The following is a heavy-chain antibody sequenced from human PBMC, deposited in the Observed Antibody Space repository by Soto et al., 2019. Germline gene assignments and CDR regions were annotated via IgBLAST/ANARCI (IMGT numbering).Heavy chain of an antibody. CDR1: GFTFSTYG. CDR3: ASSVYNWNDGFFGY. CDR2: ISYDGVNK. D-gene: IGHD1-1*01. J-gene: IGHJ4*02. Sequence: QVQLVESGGGVVQPGRSLRLSCAASGFTFSTYGMHWVRQAPGKGLEWVAVISYDGVNKYYADSVKGRFTISRDNSKNTLYLQMNSLRAEDTAVYYCASSVYNWNDGFFGYWGQGTLVTVSS. V-gene: IGHV3-30*03.